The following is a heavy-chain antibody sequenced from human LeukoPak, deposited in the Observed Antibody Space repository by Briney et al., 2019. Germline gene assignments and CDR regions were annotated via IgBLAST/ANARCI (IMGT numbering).Heavy chain of an antibody. V-gene: IGHV4-34*01. Sequence: NPSETLSLTCAVYGGSFSGYYWSWIRQPPGKGLEWIGEINHSGSTNYNPSLKSRVTISVETSKNQFSLKLSSVTAADTAVYYCARQDSSSCTDPWGQGTLVTVSS. D-gene: IGHD2-2*01. J-gene: IGHJ5*02. CDR3: ARQDSSSCTDP. CDR2: INHSGST. CDR1: GGSFSGYY.